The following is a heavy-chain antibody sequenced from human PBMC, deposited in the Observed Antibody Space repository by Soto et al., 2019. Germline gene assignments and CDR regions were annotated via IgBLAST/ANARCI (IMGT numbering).Heavy chain of an antibody. Sequence: QVQLVQSGAEVKKPGASVKVSCRASGGTFSNYAISWLRQAPGQGLEWMGGIVLAFGTPNYALNLQGRITITADDSTTTVYMDLSSLRSEDTAVYYCARGATIFGVAAYSYYEMEVWGQGTTVTVSS. CDR3: ARGATIFGVAAYSYYEMEV. J-gene: IGHJ6*02. CDR1: GGTFSNYA. V-gene: IGHV1-69*01. D-gene: IGHD3-3*01. CDR2: IVLAFGTP.